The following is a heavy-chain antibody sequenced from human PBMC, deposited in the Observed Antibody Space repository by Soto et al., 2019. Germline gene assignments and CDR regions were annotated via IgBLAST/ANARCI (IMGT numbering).Heavy chain of an antibody. D-gene: IGHD6-13*01. CDR3: ARYRFSGSRWTQFDY. CDR1: GVTVSSDAYY. V-gene: IGHV4-31*03. J-gene: IGHJ4*02. Sequence: SETLSLTCTVSGVTVSSDAYYWSWIRQRPGRGLEWIGNIYHTGSTYYSPSLKSRVVISLDTSRNQFFLRLTSVTAADTAVYFCARYRFSGSRWTQFDYWGQGTLVTVSS. CDR2: IYHTGST.